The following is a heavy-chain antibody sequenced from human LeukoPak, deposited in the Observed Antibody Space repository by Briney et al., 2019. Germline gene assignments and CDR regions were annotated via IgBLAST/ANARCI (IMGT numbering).Heavy chain of an antibody. J-gene: IGHJ4*02. V-gene: IGHV3-9*01. CDR2: ISWNSGSI. D-gene: IGHD6-13*01. CDR1: GFTFDDYA. CDR3: AKGVGQQLVLAHFDY. Sequence: GGSLRLSCAASGFTFDDYAMHWVRQAPGKGLEWVSGISWNSGSIGYADSVKGRFTISRDNAKNSLYLQMNSLRAEDTALYYCAKGVGQQLVLAHFDYWGQGTLVTVSS.